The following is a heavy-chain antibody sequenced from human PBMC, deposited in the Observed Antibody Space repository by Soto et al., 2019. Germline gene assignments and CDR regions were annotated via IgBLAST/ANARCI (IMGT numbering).Heavy chain of an antibody. CDR1: DDSSSNYK. CDR2: IDSNGST. CDR3: ARRYGGTFDY. J-gene: IGHJ4*02. Sequence: SETLSLTFTVSDDSSSNYKWSWIRQPPGRRLEWIGYIDSNGSTNYNPSLKSRVTISVDTSKNQFSLKLSSVTAADTAVYYCARRYGGTFDYWGQGTLVTVSS. D-gene: IGHD2-15*01. V-gene: IGHV4-59*08.